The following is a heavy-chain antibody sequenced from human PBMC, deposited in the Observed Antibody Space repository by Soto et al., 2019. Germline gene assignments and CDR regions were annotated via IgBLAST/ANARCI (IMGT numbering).Heavy chain of an antibody. CDR3: ASAIGPTLFDY. J-gene: IGHJ4*02. CDR1: GFTFSSYD. Sequence: GSLRLSCSASGFTFSSYDMHWVRQGTGKGLEWVSAIGTTGDTYYAGSVKGRFTISRENAKNSLYLQMNSLTAGDTAIYFCASAIGPTLFDYWGQGTLVTVSS. CDR2: IGTTGDT. D-gene: IGHD3-22*01. V-gene: IGHV3-13*04.